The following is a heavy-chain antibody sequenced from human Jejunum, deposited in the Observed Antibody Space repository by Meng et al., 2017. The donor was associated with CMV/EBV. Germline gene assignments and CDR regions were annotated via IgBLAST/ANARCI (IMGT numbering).Heavy chain of an antibody. CDR3: AGGPNLNYFDY. D-gene: IGHD1-1*01. CDR1: CGSISSDNYY. Sequence: CTFSCGSISSDNYYWPLIRQHPGAGLEWVGNIYYTGSTYYNPSLKSRLTISVDTSNDQFSLRLTSVTAADTAVYYCAGGPNLNYFDYWGQGALVTVSS. CDR2: IYYTGST. J-gene: IGHJ4*02. V-gene: IGHV4-31*03.